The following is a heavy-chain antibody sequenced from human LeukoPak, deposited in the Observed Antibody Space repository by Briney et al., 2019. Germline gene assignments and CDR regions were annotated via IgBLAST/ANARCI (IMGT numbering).Heavy chain of an antibody. J-gene: IGHJ4*02. Sequence: GRSLRLSCAASGFTFSSYAMHWVRQAPGKGLEWVAVISYDGSNKYYADSVKGRFTISRDNSKNTLYLQMNSLRAEDTAVYYCARDNGMIVVEVDYWGQGTLVTVSS. V-gene: IGHV3-30-3*01. CDR1: GFTFSSYA. CDR3: ARDNGMIVVEVDY. CDR2: ISYDGSNK. D-gene: IGHD3-22*01.